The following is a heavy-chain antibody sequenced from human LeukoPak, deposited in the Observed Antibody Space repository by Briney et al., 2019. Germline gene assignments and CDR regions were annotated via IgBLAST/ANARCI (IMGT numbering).Heavy chain of an antibody. CDR3: ARSSLAAAEFDY. CDR1: GFTFSSHW. Sequence: GGSLRLSCAASGFTFSSHWMTWVRQAPGKGLEWVANIKEDGTRKNYMDSVKGRFTISRDNAKNSLYLQMNSLRAEDTAVYYCARSSLAAAEFDYWGQGTLVTVSS. CDR2: IKEDGTRK. V-gene: IGHV3-7*01. J-gene: IGHJ4*02. D-gene: IGHD6-13*01.